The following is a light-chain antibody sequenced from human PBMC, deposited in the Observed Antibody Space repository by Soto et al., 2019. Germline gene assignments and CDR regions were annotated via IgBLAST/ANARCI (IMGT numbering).Light chain of an antibody. CDR2: EGS. J-gene: IGLJ2*01. CDR3: CSYAGSSTFPV. CDR1: SSDVGSYNL. V-gene: IGLV2-23*03. Sequence: QSAVTQPASVSGSPGQSITISCTGTSSDVGSYNLVSWYQQHPGKAPKLMIYEGSKRPSGVSNRFSGSKSGNTASLTISGLQAEDEADYYCCSYAGSSTFPVFGGGTKLTVL.